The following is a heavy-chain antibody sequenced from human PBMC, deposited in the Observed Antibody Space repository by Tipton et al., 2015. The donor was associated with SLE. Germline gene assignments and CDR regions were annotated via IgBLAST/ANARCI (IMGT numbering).Heavy chain of an antibody. D-gene: IGHD7-27*01. Sequence: TLSLTCAVYGGTSRDYFWSWIRQPPGKGLEWIGEVSHRGITNYNPSLDSRVTISLDRFNNQFTLKMTSVTAADTAVYYCARTVWARAFDIWGQGTMVTVSS. CDR1: GGTSRDYF. V-gene: IGHV4-34*01. J-gene: IGHJ3*02. CDR3: ARTVWARAFDI. CDR2: VSHRGIT.